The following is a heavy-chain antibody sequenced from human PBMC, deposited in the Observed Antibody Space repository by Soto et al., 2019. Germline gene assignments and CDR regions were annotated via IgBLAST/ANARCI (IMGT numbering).Heavy chain of an antibody. V-gene: IGHV6-1*01. CDR2: TYYRSKWYT. D-gene: IGHD3-9*01. CDR1: GDSVASNSAA. Sequence: SQTLSLTCAISGDSVASNSAAWNWIRQSPSRGLEWLGRTYYRSKWYTDYAESVKSRITINPDTSKNQVSLQLKSVTPEDTAVYYRTTGATGGRYVNYNYGIEVWDQGTTVTVSS. J-gene: IGHJ6*02. CDR3: TTGATGGRYVNYNYGIEV.